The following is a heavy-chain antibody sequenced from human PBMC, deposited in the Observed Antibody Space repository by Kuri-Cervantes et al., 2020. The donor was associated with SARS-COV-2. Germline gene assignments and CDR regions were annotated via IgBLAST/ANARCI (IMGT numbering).Heavy chain of an antibody. Sequence: GESLKISCAASGFTFSSYAMSWVRQAPGKGLEWVSVIYSGGSSTYCADSVKGRFTISRDNSKNTLYLQMNSLRAEDTAVYYCAKDIAVAGHFDYWGQGTLVTVSS. CDR2: IYSGGSST. V-gene: IGHV3-23*03. D-gene: IGHD6-19*01. J-gene: IGHJ4*02. CDR3: AKDIAVAGHFDY. CDR1: GFTFSSYA.